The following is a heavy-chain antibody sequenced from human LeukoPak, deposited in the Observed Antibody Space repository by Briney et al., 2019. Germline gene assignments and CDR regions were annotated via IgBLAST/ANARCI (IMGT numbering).Heavy chain of an antibody. D-gene: IGHD1-7*01. J-gene: IGHJ6*03. V-gene: IGHV4-59*01. CDR3: ARVGRYNWNFYYMDV. Sequence: SETLSLTCAVYGGSFSGYYWSWIRQPPGKGLEWIGYIYYSGSTNYNPSLKSRVTISVDTSKNQFSLKLSSVTAADTAVYYCARVGRYNWNFYYMDVWGKGTTVTVSS. CDR1: GGSFSGYY. CDR2: IYYSGST.